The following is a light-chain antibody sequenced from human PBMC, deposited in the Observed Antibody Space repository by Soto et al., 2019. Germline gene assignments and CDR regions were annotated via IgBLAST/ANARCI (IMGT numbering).Light chain of an antibody. V-gene: IGKV3-11*01. Sequence: EIVLTQSPATLSSFPGDRVTLSCRASQYINTRLAWYQHRPGQAPRLLIYQTSIRAAGIPARFSASGTGTDFTLTISDVQPEDVAVYYFHQRQSWPRTFGQGTKVDI. J-gene: IGKJ1*01. CDR1: QYINTR. CDR2: QTS. CDR3: HQRQSWPRT.